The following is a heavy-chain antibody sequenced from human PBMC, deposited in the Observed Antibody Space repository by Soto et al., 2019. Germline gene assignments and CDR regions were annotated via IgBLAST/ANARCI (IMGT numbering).Heavy chain of an antibody. CDR2: IYYRGGT. Sequence: VQLQESGPGLVKPSQTLSLTCTVSGGSIRSGGYFWSWARQQPGKGLEWMGHIYYRGGTSYNPSLESRVAMSVDTSKNEFTLKVNSVTAADTAIYYCARFAKEENPKLESWYAFDFWGRGTLVTVSS. CDR3: ARFAKEENPKLESWYAFDF. V-gene: IGHV4-31*03. D-gene: IGHD6-13*01. CDR1: GGSIRSGGYF. J-gene: IGHJ4*02.